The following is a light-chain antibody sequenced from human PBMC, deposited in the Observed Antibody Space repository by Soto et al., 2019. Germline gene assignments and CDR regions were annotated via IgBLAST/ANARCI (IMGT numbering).Light chain of an antibody. CDR3: QDYGTSAPWT. J-gene: IGKJ1*01. CDR1: QNIRGNE. CDR2: RGS. Sequence: VLTQSPDTLSLSTGGRTTLSCRASQNIRGNELAWYQQKPGQPPRLLIYRGSSRAPGIPDRFSGRGSGTEFTLTISRLEPEDFAVYYCQDYGTSAPWTFGQGT. V-gene: IGKV3-20*01.